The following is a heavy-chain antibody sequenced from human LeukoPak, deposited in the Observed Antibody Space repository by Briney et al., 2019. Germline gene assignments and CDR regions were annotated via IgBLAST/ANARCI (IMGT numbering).Heavy chain of an antibody. V-gene: IGHV3-48*01. J-gene: IGHJ4*02. CDR3: ARDVSSNYDLGDY. CDR2: ISSSSSTI. D-gene: IGHD4-11*01. CDR1: GFTFSSYS. Sequence: PGGSLRLSCAASGFTFSSYSMNWVRQAPGKGLEWVSYISSSSSTIYYADSVKGRFTISRDNAKNSLYLQMNSLRAEDTAVYYCARDVSSNYDLGDYWGQGTLVTVSS.